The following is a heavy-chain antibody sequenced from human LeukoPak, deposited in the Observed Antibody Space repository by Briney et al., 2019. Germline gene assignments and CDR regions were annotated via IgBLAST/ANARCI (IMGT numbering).Heavy chain of an antibody. D-gene: IGHD3-9*01. Sequence: SVKISCKASGGTFSSYAISWVRQAPGQGLEWMGGIIPIFGTANYAQKFQGRVTITADKSTSTAYMELSSLRSEDTAVYYCARSYYDILTGYHDYYFDYWGQGTLVTVSS. J-gene: IGHJ4*02. CDR3: ARSYYDILTGYHDYYFDY. V-gene: IGHV1-69*06. CDR2: IIPIFGTA. CDR1: GGTFSSYA.